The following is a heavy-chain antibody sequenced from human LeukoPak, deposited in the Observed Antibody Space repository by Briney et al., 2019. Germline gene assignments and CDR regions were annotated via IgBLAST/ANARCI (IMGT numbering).Heavy chain of an antibody. V-gene: IGHV4-4*02. CDR1: GDSISNGNW. CDR2: IYHSGST. J-gene: IGHJ4*02. CDR3: ARLCSGGSCSSYFDY. D-gene: IGHD2-15*01. Sequence: SGTLSLTCAVSGDSISNGNWRSWVRQPPGKGLEWIGEIYHSGSTNYNPSLKSRVTISVDKSKKQFSLNLSSVTAADTAVYYCARLCSGGSCSSYFDYWGQGTLVTVSS.